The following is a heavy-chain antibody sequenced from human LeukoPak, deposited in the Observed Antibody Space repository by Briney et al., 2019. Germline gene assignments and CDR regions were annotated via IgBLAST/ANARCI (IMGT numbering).Heavy chain of an antibody. Sequence: GGSLTLSCAASGFTFSNYDMHWVRQAPGKGLEWVAVIWYDGSNEYYTDSVKGRFTISRDNSKNTLSLQMNSLRAEGTAVYYCARVKVGTTNRFDYWGQGTLVTVSS. CDR1: GFTFSNYD. CDR2: IWYDGSNE. D-gene: IGHD1-26*01. CDR3: ARVKVGTTNRFDY. J-gene: IGHJ4*02. V-gene: IGHV3-33*08.